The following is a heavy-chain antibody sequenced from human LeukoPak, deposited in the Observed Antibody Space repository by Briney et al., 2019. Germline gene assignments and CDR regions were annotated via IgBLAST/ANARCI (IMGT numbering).Heavy chain of an antibody. CDR1: GFTFSSNG. V-gene: IGHV3-33*01. CDR3: ARSGGRGWYPADY. Sequence: GGSLRLSCAASGFTFSSNGMQWVRQAPGKGLEWVAVIWYDGSSKYCTDSVKGRFTISRDNSKDTLYLQMNSLRADDTGIYYCARSGGRGWYPADYWGQGTLVTVSS. D-gene: IGHD6-19*01. CDR2: IWYDGSSK. J-gene: IGHJ4*02.